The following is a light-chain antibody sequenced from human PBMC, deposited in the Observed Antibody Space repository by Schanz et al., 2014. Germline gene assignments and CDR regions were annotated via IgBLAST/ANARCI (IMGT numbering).Light chain of an antibody. V-gene: IGKV3-15*01. CDR2: GAS. CDR1: QSVSSN. CDR3: QQYNNWPPLT. Sequence: EIVMTQSPATLSVSPGERATLSCRASQSVSSNLAWYQQKPGQAPRLLIYGASTRATGIPARFSGGGSGTDFTLTISSLQSEDFAVYYCQQYNNWPPLTFGGGTKVEIK. J-gene: IGKJ4*01.